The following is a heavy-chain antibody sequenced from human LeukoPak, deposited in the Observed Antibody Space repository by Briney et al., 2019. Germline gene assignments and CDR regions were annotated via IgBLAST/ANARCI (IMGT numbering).Heavy chain of an antibody. Sequence: GGSLRLSCAASGFTFSSYAMSWVRQAPGKGLEWVSAISSSGGTTYDADSVKGRFTISRDNSKNTLYLQMNSLRAEDTAVYYCSRDRADSSGYLTYDYWGQGTLVTVSS. CDR2: ISSSGGTT. CDR3: SRDRADSSGYLTYDY. CDR1: GFTFSSYA. J-gene: IGHJ4*02. V-gene: IGHV3-23*01. D-gene: IGHD3-22*01.